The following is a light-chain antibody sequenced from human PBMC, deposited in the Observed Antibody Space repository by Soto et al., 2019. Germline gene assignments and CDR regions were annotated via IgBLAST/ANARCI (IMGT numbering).Light chain of an antibody. V-gene: IGKV3-15*01. Sequence: EIVMTQSPAILSVSPGETATLSCKGSQGVTGSLAVYQQKPGQAPRLLIFGASTRATAIPARFSGSGSGTEFTLTIISLQSEDFAVYYCQQYNDWPPYTFGQGTKLELK. CDR2: GAS. J-gene: IGKJ2*01. CDR1: QGVTGS. CDR3: QQYNDWPPYT.